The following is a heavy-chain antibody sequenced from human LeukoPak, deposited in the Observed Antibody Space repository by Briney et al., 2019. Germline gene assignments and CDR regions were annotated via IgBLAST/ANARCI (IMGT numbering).Heavy chain of an antibody. D-gene: IGHD3-22*01. CDR2: ISGSGGST. CDR3: ARDRGYDSSPQAFDI. Sequence: GGSLRLSCAASGFTFSSYAMSWVRQAPGKGLEWVSAISGSGGSTYYADSVKGRFTISRDNSKNTLYLQMNSLRAEDTAVYYCARDRGYDSSPQAFDIWGQGTMVTVSS. J-gene: IGHJ3*02. CDR1: GFTFSSYA. V-gene: IGHV3-23*01.